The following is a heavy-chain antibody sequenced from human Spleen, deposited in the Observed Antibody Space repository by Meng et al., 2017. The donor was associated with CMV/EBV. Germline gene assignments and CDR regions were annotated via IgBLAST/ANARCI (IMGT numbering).Heavy chain of an antibody. J-gene: IGHJ4*02. D-gene: IGHD3-10*01. Sequence: GGSLRLSCAASGFTFSGYEMNWVRLAPGKGLEWVSYISSSGNIKYYADSVKGRFTISRDNAKNSLYLQMNSLRVEDTAVYYCARDPRAGAHFDYWGQGTLVTVSS. CDR1: GFTFSGYE. V-gene: IGHV3-48*03. CDR2: ISSSGNIK. CDR3: ARDPRAGAHFDY.